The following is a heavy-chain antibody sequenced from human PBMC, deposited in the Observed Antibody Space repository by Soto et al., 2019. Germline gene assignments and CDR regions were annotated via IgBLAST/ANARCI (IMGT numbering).Heavy chain of an antibody. CDR2: MNPNSGNT. CDR3: GTWPYYYYGMDV. V-gene: IGHV1-8*01. Sequence: QVQLVQSGAEVKKPGASVKVSCKASGYTLTSYDINWVRQATGQGLEWMGWMNPNSGNTGYAQKFQGRVTMTRNTSISTAYMELSSLRSEDTAVYYCGTWPYYYYGMDVWGQGTTVTVSS. CDR1: GYTLTSYD. J-gene: IGHJ6*02.